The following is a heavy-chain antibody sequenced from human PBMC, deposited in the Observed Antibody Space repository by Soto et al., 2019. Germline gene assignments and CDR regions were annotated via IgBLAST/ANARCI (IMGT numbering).Heavy chain of an antibody. V-gene: IGHV3-74*01. CDR3: ARAPGSGWSGGMDV. Sequence: GVSLRLSCAASGFTFSSYWMHWVRQAPGKGLVWVSRINSDGSRTSYADSVKGRFTISRDNAKNTLYLQMNSLRAEDTAVYYCARAPGSGWSGGMDVWGQGPTVTVSS. D-gene: IGHD6-19*01. CDR1: GFTFSSYW. CDR2: INSDGSRT. J-gene: IGHJ6*02.